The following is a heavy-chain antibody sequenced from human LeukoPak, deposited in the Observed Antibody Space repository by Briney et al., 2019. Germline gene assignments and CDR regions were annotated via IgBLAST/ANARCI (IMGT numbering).Heavy chain of an antibody. Sequence: GASVKVSCKTSGYTFTGYYMHWVRQAPGQGLEWMGWMNPNSGNTGYAQKFQGRVTMTRNTSISTAYMELSSLRSEDTAVYYCARLTHPYFLQWLEYWGQGTLVTVSS. J-gene: IGHJ4*02. CDR2: MNPNSGNT. CDR3: ARLTHPYFLQWLEY. CDR1: GYTFTGYY. V-gene: IGHV1-8*02. D-gene: IGHD6-19*01.